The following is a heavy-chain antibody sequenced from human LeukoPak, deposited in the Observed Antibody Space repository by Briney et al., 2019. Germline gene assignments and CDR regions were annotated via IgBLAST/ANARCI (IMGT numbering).Heavy chain of an antibody. CDR1: GYTFTSYA. D-gene: IGHD2-15*01. CDR2: ISTYNGNT. Sequence: ASVKVSCKASGYTFTSYAISWVRQAPGQGLEWMGWISTYNGNTNYAQKFQGRVTLTTDTSTSTAYMDLRSLRSDDTAVYHCARVAVGSWYFDLWGRGTLVTVSS. J-gene: IGHJ2*01. CDR3: ARVAVGSWYFDL. V-gene: IGHV1-18*01.